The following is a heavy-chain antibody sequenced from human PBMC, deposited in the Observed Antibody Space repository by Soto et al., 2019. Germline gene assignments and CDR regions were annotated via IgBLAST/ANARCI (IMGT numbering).Heavy chain of an antibody. J-gene: IGHJ4*02. V-gene: IGHV3-7*01. Sequence: EVQLVESGGGLVQPGGSLRLSCAASGFSFNNHWMSWVRQAPGTGLEWVANIKEDGSDKYYVDSVKGRFTISRDNAKTSLYLEMNSLRAADTAVYYCVSGGGHFDLWGQGTLVTVSS. CDR2: IKEDGSDK. D-gene: IGHD3-10*01. CDR1: GFSFNNHW. CDR3: VSGGGHFDL.